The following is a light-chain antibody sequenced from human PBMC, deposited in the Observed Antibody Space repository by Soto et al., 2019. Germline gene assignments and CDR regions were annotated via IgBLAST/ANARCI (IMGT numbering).Light chain of an antibody. CDR2: DAS. J-gene: IGKJ2*01. CDR3: QQYET. V-gene: IGKV3-20*01. Sequence: EIVLTQSPGTLSLSPGERASLSCRASQSVSSSYLAWYQQIPGQAPRLLINDASRRATGIPDRFSGSGSGTDFTLTISRLEPEDFAVYYCQQYETFGQGTKVDIK. CDR1: QSVSSSY.